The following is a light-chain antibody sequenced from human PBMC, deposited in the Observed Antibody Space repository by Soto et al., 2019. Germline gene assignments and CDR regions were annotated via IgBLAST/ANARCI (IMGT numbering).Light chain of an antibody. CDR2: DTT. CDR3: HQRNT. J-gene: IGKJ5*01. CDR1: QSVSTY. Sequence: LVLTQSPVTLSLSPGDRATLSCRASQSVSTYLAWYRQVPGQPPRLLIYDTTNRVAGIPPRFSGSRSGTEFTLTISSVEPEDFAVYYCHQRNTFGQGTRLEIK. V-gene: IGKV3-11*01.